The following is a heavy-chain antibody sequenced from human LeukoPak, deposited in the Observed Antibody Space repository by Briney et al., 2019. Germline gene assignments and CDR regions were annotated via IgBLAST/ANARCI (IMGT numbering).Heavy chain of an antibody. D-gene: IGHD3-16*02. CDR2: MHPSSGDT. J-gene: IGHJ4*02. V-gene: IGHV1-2*02. CDR1: GYSFTGYY. CDR3: ARRHSDYLYYSY. Sequence: ASVRVSCKASGYSFTGYYMHWVRQAPGPGLEWMGWMHPSSGDTNYAQKFQGRVIMTRDTSISTAYMELSRVRSDDTAVYYCARRHSDYLYYSYWGQGTLVTVSS.